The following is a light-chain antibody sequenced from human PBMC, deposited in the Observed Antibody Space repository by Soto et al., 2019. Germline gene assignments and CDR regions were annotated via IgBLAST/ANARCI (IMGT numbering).Light chain of an antibody. V-gene: IGKV3-11*01. CDR2: DAS. J-gene: IGKJ5*01. Sequence: EIVLTQSPDTLSLSPGETATLSCWASHSVTTHLAWFQQRPGQTPRLLIYDASTRAPGIPARFSGRGSGADFTLTISSLEPEDFAVYYCQQRSDSITFGQGTRLEIK. CDR1: HSVTTH. CDR3: QQRSDSIT.